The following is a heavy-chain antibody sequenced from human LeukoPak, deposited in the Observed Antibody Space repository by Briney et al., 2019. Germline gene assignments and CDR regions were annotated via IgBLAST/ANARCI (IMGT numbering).Heavy chain of an antibody. J-gene: IGHJ4*02. CDR3: AKDLGYGGNSGIDY. Sequence: GGSLRLSCAASGFTFSSYAMSWVRQAPGKGLEWASGISGSGGSTYYADSVKGRFTISRDNSKNTVYLQMNSLRADDTAVYYCAKDLGYGGNSGIDYWGQGTLVTVSS. CDR2: ISGSGGST. CDR1: GFTFSSYA. D-gene: IGHD4-23*01. V-gene: IGHV3-23*01.